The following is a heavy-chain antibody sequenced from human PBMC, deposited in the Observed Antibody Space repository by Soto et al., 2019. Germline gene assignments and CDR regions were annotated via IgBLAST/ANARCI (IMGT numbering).Heavy chain of an antibody. CDR2: IYWDDDK. CDR1: GFSLSASGVG. CDR3: AHAVAVDGAPYYFDN. J-gene: IGHJ4*02. Sequence: QITLKESGPTLVKPTQTLTLTCTCSGFSLSASGVGVGWILQPPGKALEWLALIYWDDDKRYSPSLKSRLTITKDTSKNQVVLKVPNVAPVDTATYFCAHAVAVDGAPYYFDNWGQGTLVTVSS. V-gene: IGHV2-5*02. D-gene: IGHD4-17*01.